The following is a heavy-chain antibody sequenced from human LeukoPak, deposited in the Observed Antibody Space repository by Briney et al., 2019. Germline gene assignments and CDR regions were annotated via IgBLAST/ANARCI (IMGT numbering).Heavy chain of an antibody. CDR1: GGSFSGYY. J-gene: IGHJ5*02. CDR3: ARRPSMTTATKAPYHWFDP. D-gene: IGHD4-17*01. CDR2: INHSGST. V-gene: IGHV4-34*01. Sequence: PSETLSLTCAVYGGSFSGYYWSWIRQPPGKGLEWIGEINHSGSTNYNPSLKSRVTISVDTSKNQFSLKLSSVTAADTAVYYCARRPSMTTATKAPYHWFDPWGQGTLVTVSS.